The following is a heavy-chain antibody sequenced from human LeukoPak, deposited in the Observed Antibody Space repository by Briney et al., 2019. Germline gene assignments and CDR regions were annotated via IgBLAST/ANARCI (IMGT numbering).Heavy chain of an antibody. Sequence: SQTLSLTCTVSGGSISSGKEYWSWIRQPAGKGLEWIGRIYASGSTDYSPPLKSRLTISVDTSKNQFSLKLTSVTAADTAVYYCARDLDNNSRPGWFDPWGQGTLVTVSS. J-gene: IGHJ5*02. V-gene: IGHV4-61*02. CDR1: GGSISSGKEY. CDR3: ARDLDNNSRPGWFDP. CDR2: IYASGST. D-gene: IGHD1/OR15-1a*01.